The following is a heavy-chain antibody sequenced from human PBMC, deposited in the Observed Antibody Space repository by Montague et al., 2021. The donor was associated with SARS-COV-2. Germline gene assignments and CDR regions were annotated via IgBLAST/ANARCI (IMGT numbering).Heavy chain of an antibody. V-gene: IGHV4-59*02. J-gene: IGHJ4*02. CDR2: VSSSGNT. Sequence: SETLSLTCTISGYSGSHYYWSFIRQTPGKGLEWIGFVSSSGNTNYNPSLKNRVSISMDTSKSQFSLKLTSVTAADTAVYFCAGGSGWMPDSWGQGTLVTVSS. D-gene: IGHD3-3*01. CDR3: AGGSGWMPDS. CDR1: GYSGSHYY.